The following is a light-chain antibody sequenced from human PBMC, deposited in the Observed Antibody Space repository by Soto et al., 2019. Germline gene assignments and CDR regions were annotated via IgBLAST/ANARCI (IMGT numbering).Light chain of an antibody. CDR1: QSVHTY. CDR3: QQRSNWPPYT. J-gene: IGKJ2*01. CDR2: DAS. V-gene: IGKV3-11*01. Sequence: ETVLTQSPATLSLSPGERATLSCRASQSVHTYLAWYQQKAGQAPRLLIYDASNRATGIPARFSGSGSWTDFTLTISSLEPEDCAVYYCQQRSNWPPYTFGQGTNVEMK.